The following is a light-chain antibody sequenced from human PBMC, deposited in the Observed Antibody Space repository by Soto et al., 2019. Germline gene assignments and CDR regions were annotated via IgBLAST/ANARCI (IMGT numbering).Light chain of an antibody. CDR1: SGSIASNY. V-gene: IGLV6-57*01. J-gene: IGLJ3*02. CDR2: ADN. CDR3: QSYDSSIWV. Sequence: NFMLTQPHSVSESPGMTVTISCTRSSGSIASNYVQWYQQRPGSSPTTVIYADNERPSGVPDRFSGSIDSSSNSASLSISGLKTEDEADYYCQSYDSSIWVFGGGTKLTVL.